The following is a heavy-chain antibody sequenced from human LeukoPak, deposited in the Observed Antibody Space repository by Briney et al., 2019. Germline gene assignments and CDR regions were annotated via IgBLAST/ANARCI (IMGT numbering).Heavy chain of an antibody. D-gene: IGHD6-19*01. Sequence: GGSLRLSCAASGFIFTSYSLNWVRQAPGKGLEWVAVISYDGSNKYYADSVKGRFTISRDNSKNTLYLQMNSLRAEDTAVYYCAKDGSSGWPVDYWGQGTLVTVSS. CDR2: ISYDGSNK. J-gene: IGHJ4*02. V-gene: IGHV3-30*18. CDR3: AKDGSSGWPVDY. CDR1: GFIFTSYS.